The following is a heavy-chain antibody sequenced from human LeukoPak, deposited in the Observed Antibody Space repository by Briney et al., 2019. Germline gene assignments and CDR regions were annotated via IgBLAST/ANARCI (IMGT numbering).Heavy chain of an antibody. CDR1: GGSISRYY. J-gene: IGHJ2*01. Sequence: SETLSLTCTVSGGSISRYYWGWIRQPPGKGLEWIGHIYYSGSTTIYNPSLKSRVTLSVDTSKNQFSLKLTSVTAADTAVYYCATGFSNLIWYFDLWGRGTLVTVSS. CDR3: ATGFSNLIWYFDL. V-gene: IGHV4-59*08. CDR2: IYYSGSTT. D-gene: IGHD1-14*01.